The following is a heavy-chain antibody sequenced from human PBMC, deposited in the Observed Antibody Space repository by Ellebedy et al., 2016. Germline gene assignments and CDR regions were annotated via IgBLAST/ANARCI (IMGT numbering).Heavy chain of an antibody. CDR2: INPSGGST. D-gene: IGHD4-17*01. J-gene: IGHJ6*02. Sequence: ASVKVSCKASGGTFSSYAISWVRQAPGQGLEWMGIINPSGGSTSYAQKFQGRVTMTRDTSTSTVYMELSSLRSEDTAVYYCARDDYGDYLAHGMDVWGQGTTVTVSS. V-gene: IGHV1-46*01. CDR1: GGTFSSYA. CDR3: ARDDYGDYLAHGMDV.